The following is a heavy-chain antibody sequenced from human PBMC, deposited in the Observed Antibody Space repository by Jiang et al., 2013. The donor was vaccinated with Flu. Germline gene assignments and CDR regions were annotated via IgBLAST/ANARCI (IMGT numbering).Heavy chain of an antibody. D-gene: IGHD4-17*01. CDR3: ATVTVDYGDYREVGFDY. Sequence: VQLVESGAEVKKPGESLKISCKGSGYSFTSYWIGWVRQMPGKGLEWMGIIYPGDSDTRYSPSFQGQVTISADKSISTAYLQWSSLKASDTAMYYCATVTVDYGDYREVGFDYWGQGTLVTVSS. V-gene: IGHV5-51*03. CDR1: GYSFTSYW. CDR2: IYPGDSDT. J-gene: IGHJ4*02.